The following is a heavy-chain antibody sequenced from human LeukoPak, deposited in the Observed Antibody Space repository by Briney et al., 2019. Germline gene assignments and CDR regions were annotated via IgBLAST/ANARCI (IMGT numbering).Heavy chain of an antibody. Sequence: GGSLRLSCAASGFTFDDYAMHWVRQAPGKGLEWVSGISWNSGSIGYADSVKGRFTISSDNAKNSLYLQMNSLRAEDAALYYCAKDTDGAAAGTTWGHWGQGTLVTVSS. CDR2: ISWNSGSI. D-gene: IGHD6-13*01. J-gene: IGHJ4*02. V-gene: IGHV3-9*01. CDR3: AKDTDGAAAGTTWGH. CDR1: GFTFDDYA.